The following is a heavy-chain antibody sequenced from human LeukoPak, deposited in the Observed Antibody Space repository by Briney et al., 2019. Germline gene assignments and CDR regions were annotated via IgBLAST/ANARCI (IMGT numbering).Heavy chain of an antibody. CDR1: GGSFSGYY. CDR3: ARYYSSGWTYYFDY. CDR2: IYYTGST. D-gene: IGHD6-19*01. Sequence: SETLSLTCAVYGGSFSGYYWSWFRQPPGKGLQWIGYIYYTGSTNYNPSLKSRVTISLDTPKNQFSLKLSSVTAADTAVYYCARYYSSGWTYYFDYWGQGTLVTVSS. V-gene: IGHV4-59*01. J-gene: IGHJ4*02.